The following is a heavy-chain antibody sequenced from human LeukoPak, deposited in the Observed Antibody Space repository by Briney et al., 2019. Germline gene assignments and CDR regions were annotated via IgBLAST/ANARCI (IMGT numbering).Heavy chain of an antibody. CDR2: TDTRGSMR. V-gene: IGHV3-11*01. Sequence: PGGSLRLSCAASGFTFTGYYMTWIRQAPGKGLEWVSHTDTRGSMRYYADSVKGRFSISRDNAKSLVYLQMNSLRAGDTAVYYYARGTNWGFPLQMDVWGKGSTVTVSS. D-gene: IGHD7-27*01. CDR1: GFTFTGYY. J-gene: IGHJ6*04. CDR3: ARGTNWGFPLQMDV.